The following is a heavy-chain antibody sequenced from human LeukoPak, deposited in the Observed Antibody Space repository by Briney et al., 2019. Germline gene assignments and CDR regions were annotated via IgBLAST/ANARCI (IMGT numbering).Heavy chain of an antibody. J-gene: IGHJ4*02. D-gene: IGHD3-10*01. CDR3: ARDLGGWFGELLYPHYFDY. V-gene: IGHV1-2*02. CDR2: INPNSGGT. Sequence: ASVKVSCKASGYTFTSYGISWVRQAPGQGLEWMGWINPNSGGTNYAQKFQGRVTMTRDTSISTAYMELSRLRSDDTAVYYCARDLGGWFGELLYPHYFDYWGQGTLVTVSS. CDR1: GYTFTSYG.